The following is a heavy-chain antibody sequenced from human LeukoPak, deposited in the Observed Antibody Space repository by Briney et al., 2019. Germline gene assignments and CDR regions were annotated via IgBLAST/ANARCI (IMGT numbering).Heavy chain of an antibody. J-gene: IGHJ4*02. Sequence: GESLKISCQGSGYSFTNYWIGWVRQMPGKGLEWMGIIYPGDSDTRYSPSFQGQVTISADKSISTAYLQWSSLKASDTAMYYCARRSSSSTWSLGYWGQGTLVTVSS. V-gene: IGHV5-51*01. CDR3: ARRSSSSTWSLGY. CDR2: IYPGDSDT. D-gene: IGHD6-13*01. CDR1: GYSFTNYW.